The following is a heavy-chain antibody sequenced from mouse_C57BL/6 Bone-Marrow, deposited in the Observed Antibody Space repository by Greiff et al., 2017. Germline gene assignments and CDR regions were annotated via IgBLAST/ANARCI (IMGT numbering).Heavy chain of an antibody. CDR1: GYAFSSSW. V-gene: IGHV1-82*01. Sequence: QVQLQQSGPELVKPGASVKISCKASGYAFSSSWMNWVKQRPGKGLEWIGRIYPGDGDTNYNGKFKGKATLTADKSSSTAYMQLSSLTSEDSAVYFCARREGDYDYLEYFDVWGTGTTVTVSS. CDR2: IYPGDGDT. CDR3: ARREGDYDYLEYFDV. J-gene: IGHJ1*03. D-gene: IGHD2-4*01.